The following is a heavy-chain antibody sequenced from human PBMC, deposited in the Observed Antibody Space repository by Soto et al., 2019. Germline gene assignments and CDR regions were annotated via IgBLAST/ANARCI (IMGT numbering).Heavy chain of an antibody. D-gene: IGHD3-10*01. CDR3: VRARGAQWFGEQLF. J-gene: IGHJ4*02. CDR1: GFTFSNYD. CDR2: IGTPGDT. V-gene: IGHV3-13*04. Sequence: EVQLVESGGGLVQPGGSLRLSCAASGFTFSNYDMHWVRQTTGKSLEWVSAIGTPGDTYYTGSVKGRFTISRENAKNSLYLQRNSLRDGDTAVYYCVRARGAQWFGEQLFWGQGILVTVSS.